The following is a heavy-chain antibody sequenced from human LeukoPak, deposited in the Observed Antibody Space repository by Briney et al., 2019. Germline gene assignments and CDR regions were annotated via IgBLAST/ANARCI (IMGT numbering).Heavy chain of an antibody. V-gene: IGHV3-43*02. D-gene: IGHD2-15*01. CDR3: AKGGGSYYYGMDV. CDR1: GFTFYDYA. J-gene: IGHJ6*02. CDR2: ISGEGGST. Sequence: GGSLGLSCAASGFTFYDYAMHWVRQPPGKGLEWVSLISGEGGSTYYADSVKGRFTISRDNSKNSLYLQMNSLRTEDTALYYCAKGGGSYYYGMDVWGQGTTVTVSS.